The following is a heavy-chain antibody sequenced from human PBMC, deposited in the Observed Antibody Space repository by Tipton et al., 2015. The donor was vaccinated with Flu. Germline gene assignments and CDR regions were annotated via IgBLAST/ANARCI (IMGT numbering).Heavy chain of an antibody. CDR1: GFTFSSYE. Sequence: SLRLSCAASGFTFSSYEMNWVRQAPGKGLEWVSYISSSGSTIYYADSVKGRFTTSRDNAKNSLYLQMNSLRAEDTAVYYCARDSYYYDSSGYYYWYFDLWGRGTLVTVSS. CDR3: ARDSYYYDSSGYYYWYFDL. J-gene: IGHJ2*01. CDR2: ISSSGSTI. D-gene: IGHD3-22*01. V-gene: IGHV3-48*03.